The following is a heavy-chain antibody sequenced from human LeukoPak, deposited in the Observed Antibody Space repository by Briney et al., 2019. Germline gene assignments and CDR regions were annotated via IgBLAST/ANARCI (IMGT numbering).Heavy chain of an antibody. Sequence: SETLSLTCTVSGGSISSSYYWGWIRQPPGKGLEWIGSIYYSGSTYYNPSLKSRVTISVDTSKNQFSLKLSSVTAADTAVYYCARGRYYDLDYWGQGTLVTVSS. CDR3: ARGRYYDLDY. D-gene: IGHD3-22*01. J-gene: IGHJ4*02. CDR1: GGSISSSYY. CDR2: IYYSGST. V-gene: IGHV4-39*07.